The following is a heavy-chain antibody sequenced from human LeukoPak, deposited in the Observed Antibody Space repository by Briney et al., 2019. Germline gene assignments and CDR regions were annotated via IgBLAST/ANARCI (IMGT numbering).Heavy chain of an antibody. D-gene: IGHD3-10*01. CDR3: ARGKSWLGESRRGIGFDP. CDR1: GYTFTGYY. CDR2: ISAYNGNT. Sequence: ASVKVSCKASGYTFTGYYMHWVRQAPGQGLEWMGWISAYNGNTNYAQKLQGRVTMTTDTSTSTAYMELRSLRSDDTAVYYCARGKSWLGESRRGIGFDPWGQGTLVTVSS. J-gene: IGHJ5*02. V-gene: IGHV1-18*04.